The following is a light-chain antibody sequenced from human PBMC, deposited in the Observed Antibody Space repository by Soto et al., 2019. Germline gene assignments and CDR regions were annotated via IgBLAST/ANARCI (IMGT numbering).Light chain of an antibody. J-gene: IGKJ2*03. CDR1: HDVSSW. V-gene: IGKV1-12*01. Sequence: DIQMTQSPSSFSASVGDRVTITCRASHDVSSWLAWYQQKPGKAPRLLIYGAATLQSGVPSRFSGSGSGTDFTLTISSLQPEDCATYYCQQANSPYSFGQGTKREI. CDR3: QQANSPYS. CDR2: GAA.